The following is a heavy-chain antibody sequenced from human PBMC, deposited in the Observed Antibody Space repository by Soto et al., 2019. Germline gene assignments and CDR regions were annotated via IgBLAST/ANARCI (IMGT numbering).Heavy chain of an antibody. V-gene: IGHV1-46*01. CDR1: GYTFTSYY. CDR3: ASSNADTAMAIYYYYRMDV. J-gene: IGHJ6*02. D-gene: IGHD5-18*01. Sequence: ASVKVSCKASGYTFTSYYMHWVRQAPGQGLEWMGIINPSGGSTSYAQKFQGRVTMTRDTSTSTVYMELSSLRSEDTAVYYCASSNADTAMAIYYYYRMDVWGQGTTVTVSS. CDR2: INPSGGST.